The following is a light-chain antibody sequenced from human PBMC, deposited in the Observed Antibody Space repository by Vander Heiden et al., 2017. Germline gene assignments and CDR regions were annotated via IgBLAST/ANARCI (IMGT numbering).Light chain of an antibody. J-gene: IGKJ4*01. CDR3: QQDNCYSRLT. CDR2: DAS. Sequence: DIQMTQSTSTLSASVGDRVTITCRASQSISSWLAWYQQKPGKAPKLLIYDASSLDSGVPSRFRRSGYRTEFTLTISSLQLDDFAPYYCQQDNCYSRLTFGGGTRVEMK. V-gene: IGKV1-5*01. CDR1: QSISSW.